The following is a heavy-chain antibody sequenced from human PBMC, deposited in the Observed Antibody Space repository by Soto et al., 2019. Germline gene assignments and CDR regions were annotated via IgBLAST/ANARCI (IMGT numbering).Heavy chain of an antibody. J-gene: IGHJ4*02. V-gene: IGHV3-30*09. CDR1: GFNFGDYA. D-gene: IGHD4-17*01. Sequence: GGSLRLSCSGSGFNFGDYAINWVRQAPGKGLEWVAVISGDGINKYIPDFVKGRFVISRDNSKNSVFLQMSSLGPQDTATYYCARRLTTSVTAMGYWGQGTLVTVSS. CDR3: ARRLTTSVTAMGY. CDR2: ISGDGINK.